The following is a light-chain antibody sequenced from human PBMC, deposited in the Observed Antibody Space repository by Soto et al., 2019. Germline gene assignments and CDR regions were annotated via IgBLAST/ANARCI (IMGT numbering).Light chain of an antibody. CDR3: QQANSFPLT. Sequence: DIQMTQLPSSMSASVGDRVTITCRASQGISRWLAWYHQKPGKAPNLLIYSASTLHSGVPSRFCGSGSGTDFTLTISSLQPEDFGTYYCQQANSFPLTFGPGTKVDMK. CDR2: SAS. J-gene: IGKJ3*01. V-gene: IGKV1-12*01. CDR1: QGISRW.